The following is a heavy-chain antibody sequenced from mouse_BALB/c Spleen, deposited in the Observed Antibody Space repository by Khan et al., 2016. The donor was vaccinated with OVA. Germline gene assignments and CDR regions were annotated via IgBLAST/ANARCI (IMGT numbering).Heavy chain of an antibody. CDR2: IYPGNVNT. J-gene: IGHJ4*01. CDR3: TSDDFFVGDALDH. CDR1: GYAFTTYY. D-gene: IGHD2-4*01. V-gene: IGHV1S56*01. Sequence: VELVESGPELVKPGASVRISCKASGYAFTTYYIHWVKQRPGQGLEWIGWIYPGNVNTKYNEKFKGKATLTADKSSSTVYMQLISLTYEDSAVSFCTSDDFFVGDALDHWGHGTSVTVSS.